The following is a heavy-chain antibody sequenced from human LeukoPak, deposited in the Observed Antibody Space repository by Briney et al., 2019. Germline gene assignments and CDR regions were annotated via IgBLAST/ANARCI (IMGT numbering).Heavy chain of an antibody. Sequence: GESLKISCKGSGYSFTSYWIGWVRQMPGKGLEWMGIIYPGDSDTRYRPSFQGQVTISADKSISTAYLQWSSLKASDTAMYHCARHERGWQWLVDYWGQGTLVTVSS. CDR2: IYPGDSDT. V-gene: IGHV5-51*01. D-gene: IGHD6-19*01. CDR1: GYSFTSYW. J-gene: IGHJ4*02. CDR3: ARHERGWQWLVDY.